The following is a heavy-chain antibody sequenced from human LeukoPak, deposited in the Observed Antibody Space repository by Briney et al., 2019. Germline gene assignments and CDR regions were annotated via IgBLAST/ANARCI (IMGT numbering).Heavy chain of an antibody. CDR3: ATEAPRSYYFDY. CDR1: GHTFTNYH. CDR2: VYATGGVA. V-gene: IGHV1-46*01. J-gene: IGHJ4*02. Sequence: ASVKVSCKASGHTFTNYHIHWVRQAPGQGVEWMGAVYATGGVAINTQTSPVRVTMTRDTSTGTVYMELSSLRFEDTAIYYCATEAPRSYYFDYWGQGIQVTVSS.